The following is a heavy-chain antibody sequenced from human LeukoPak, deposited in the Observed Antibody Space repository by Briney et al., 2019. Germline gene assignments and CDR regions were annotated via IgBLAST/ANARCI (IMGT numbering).Heavy chain of an antibody. J-gene: IGHJ6*02. CDR3: ARNHSYYGMDV. CDR1: GFTFSSYA. CDR2: ISGSGGST. Sequence: GGSLRLSCAASGFTFSSYAMSWVRQAPGKGLEWVSAISGSGGSTYYADSVKGRFTISRDNAKNTLYLQMSSLRAEDTAVYYCARNHSYYGMDVWGQGTTVTVSS. V-gene: IGHV3-23*01.